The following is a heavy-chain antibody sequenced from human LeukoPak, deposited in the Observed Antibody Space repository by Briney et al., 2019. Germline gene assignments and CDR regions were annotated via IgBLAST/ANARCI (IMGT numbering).Heavy chain of an antibody. D-gene: IGHD2-2*01. Sequence: SVKVSCKASGGTFSSYAISWVRQAPGQGLEWMGGIIPIFGTANYAQKFQGRVTITTDESTSTAYMELSSLRSEDTVEYYCASRYCSSTSCYGYFDYWGQGTLVTVSS. CDR3: ASRYCSSTSCYGYFDY. CDR1: GGTFSSYA. V-gene: IGHV1-69*05. J-gene: IGHJ4*02. CDR2: IIPIFGTA.